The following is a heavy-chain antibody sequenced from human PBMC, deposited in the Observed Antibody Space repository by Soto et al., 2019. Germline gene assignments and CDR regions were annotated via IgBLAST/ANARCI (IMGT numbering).Heavy chain of an antibody. CDR2: IIPIFGTA. J-gene: IGHJ4*02. CDR1: GGTFGSYA. V-gene: IGHV1-69*13. Sequence: SVEVSCKASGGTFGSYAISWVRQAPGQGLEWMGGIIPIFGTANYAQKFQGRVTITADESTSTAYMELSSLRSEDTAVYYCARMYSYDSSGYYYDYWGQGTLVTVSS. D-gene: IGHD3-22*01. CDR3: ARMYSYDSSGYYYDY.